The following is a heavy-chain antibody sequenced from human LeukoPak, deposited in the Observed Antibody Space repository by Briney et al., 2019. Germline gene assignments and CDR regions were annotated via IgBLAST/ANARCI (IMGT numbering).Heavy chain of an antibody. CDR1: GYTFTGYY. J-gene: IGHJ4*02. Sequence: ASVKVSCRASGYTFTGYYIHWVRQVPGQGLEWMGWINPNSGGTNYAQSFQGRVTMSRDTSISTAYMELSRLRSDDTAVYYCARAVGYGSGTYRQYYFDYWGQGTLVTVSS. V-gene: IGHV1-2*02. D-gene: IGHD3-10*01. CDR3: ARAVGYGSGTYRQYYFDY. CDR2: INPNSGGT.